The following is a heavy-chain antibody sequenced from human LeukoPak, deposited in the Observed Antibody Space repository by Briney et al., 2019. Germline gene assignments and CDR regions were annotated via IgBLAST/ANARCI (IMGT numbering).Heavy chain of an antibody. D-gene: IGHD5-24*01. V-gene: IGHV3-11*01. Sequence: GGSLRLSCAASGFTFNNAWMNWVRQAPGKGLEWVSYISSSGSTIYYADSVKGRFTISRDNAKNSLYLQMNSLRAEDTAVYYCARDGYNYSFDYWGQGTLVTVSS. J-gene: IGHJ4*02. CDR2: ISSSGSTI. CDR1: GFTFNNAW. CDR3: ARDGYNYSFDY.